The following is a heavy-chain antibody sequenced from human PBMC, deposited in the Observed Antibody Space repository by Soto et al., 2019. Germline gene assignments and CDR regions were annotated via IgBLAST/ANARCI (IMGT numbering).Heavy chain of an antibody. Sequence: PGGFLRLSCAASGFTFSSYAMSWVRQAPGKGLEWVSAISGSGGSTYYADSVKGRFTISRDNSKNTLYLQMNSLRAEDTAVYYCAKEREDIVVVVAAMDYWGQGTLVNVSS. J-gene: IGHJ4*02. CDR2: ISGSGGST. V-gene: IGHV3-23*01. D-gene: IGHD2-15*01. CDR3: AKEREDIVVVVAAMDY. CDR1: GFTFSSYA.